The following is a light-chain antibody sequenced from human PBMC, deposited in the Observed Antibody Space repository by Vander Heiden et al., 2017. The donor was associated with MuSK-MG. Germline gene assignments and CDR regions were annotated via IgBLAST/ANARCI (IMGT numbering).Light chain of an antibody. CDR2: GAS. J-gene: IGKJ5*01. CDR1: QSVSSN. V-gene: IGKV3D-15*01. Sequence: EIVMTQSPATLSVSPGERATLSCRASQSVSSNLAWYQQKPGQAPRLLIYGASIRATGIPARFSGSGSGTEFTLTISSLQSEDFAVYYCQQYNNGPPITFGQGTRLEMK. CDR3: QQYNNGPPIT.